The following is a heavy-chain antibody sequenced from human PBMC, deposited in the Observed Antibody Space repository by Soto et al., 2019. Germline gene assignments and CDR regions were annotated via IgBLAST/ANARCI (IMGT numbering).Heavy chain of an antibody. CDR3: ARGTGYFDY. D-gene: IGHD6-13*01. CDR1: GFTFSSYA. V-gene: IGHV3-30*04. J-gene: IGHJ4*02. Sequence: QVQLVEAGGGVVQPGRSLRLSCAASGFTFSSYAMHWVRQAPGKGLEWVAVISYDGRNKYYADSVKGRFTISRDNSKNTLYLQMNSLRAEDTAVYYCARGTGYFDYWGQGTLVTVSS. CDR2: ISYDGRNK.